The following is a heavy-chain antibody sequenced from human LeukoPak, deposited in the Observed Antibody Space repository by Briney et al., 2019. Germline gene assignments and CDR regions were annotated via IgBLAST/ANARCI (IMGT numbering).Heavy chain of an antibody. J-gene: IGHJ3*02. CDR2: ISAYNGNT. CDR1: GYTFTSYG. Sequence: SVKVSCKASGYTFTSYGISWVRQAPGQGLEWMGWISAYNGNTNYAQKLQGRVTMTTDTSTSTAYMELRSLRSDDTAVYYCARFVRYGSGSYGAFDIWGQGTMVTVSS. CDR3: ARFVRYGSGSYGAFDI. D-gene: IGHD3-10*01. V-gene: IGHV1-18*01.